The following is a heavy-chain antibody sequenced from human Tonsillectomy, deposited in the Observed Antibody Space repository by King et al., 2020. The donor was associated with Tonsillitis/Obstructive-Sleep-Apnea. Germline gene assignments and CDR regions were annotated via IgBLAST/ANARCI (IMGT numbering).Heavy chain of an antibody. Sequence: LQLQESGPGLVKPSETLSLTCTVSGVSISSYYWSWIRQPPGKGLEWIGYIYYSGSTNYNPSLKSRVTISVDTSKNQFSLKLSSVTAADTAVYYCARQGGYSGSQGYCGQGTLVTVSS. CDR1: GVSISSYY. D-gene: IGHD1-26*01. CDR3: ARQGGYSGSQGY. V-gene: IGHV4-59*08. J-gene: IGHJ4*02. CDR2: IYYSGST.